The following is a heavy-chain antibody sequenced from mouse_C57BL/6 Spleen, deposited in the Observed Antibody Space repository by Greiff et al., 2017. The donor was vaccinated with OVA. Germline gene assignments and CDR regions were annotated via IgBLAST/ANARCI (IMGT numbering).Heavy chain of an antibody. CDR1: GYTFTSYW. D-gene: IGHD3-2*02. J-gene: IGHJ2*01. CDR2: IDPSDSYT. Sequence: QVQLKESGAELVKPGASVKLSCKASGYTFTSYWMQWVKQRPGQGLEWIGEIDPSDSYTNYNQKFKGKATLTVDTSSSTAYMQLSSLTSEDSAVYYCARRDSSGYDYWGQGTTLTVSS. V-gene: IGHV1-50*01. CDR3: ARRDSSGYDY.